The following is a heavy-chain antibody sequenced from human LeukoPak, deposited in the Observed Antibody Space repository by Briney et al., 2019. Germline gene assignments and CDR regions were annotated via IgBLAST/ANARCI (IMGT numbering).Heavy chain of an antibody. Sequence: PGRSLRLSCVVSGFTFSDDWMSWVRQAPGKGLEWVANIKQDGSEKDYVSALKGRFTISRDNAKNSLYLQMNSLRAEDTAVYYCARWLELMRNFDWWGQGTLVTVSS. J-gene: IGHJ4*02. CDR2: IKQDGSEK. CDR1: GFTFSDDW. D-gene: IGHD5-24*01. CDR3: ARWLELMRNFDW. V-gene: IGHV3-7*01.